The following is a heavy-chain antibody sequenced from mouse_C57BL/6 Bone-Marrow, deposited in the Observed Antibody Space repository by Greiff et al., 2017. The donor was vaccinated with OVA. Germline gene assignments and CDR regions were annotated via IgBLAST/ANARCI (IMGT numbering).Heavy chain of an antibody. D-gene: IGHD2-1*01. CDR3: ARQIYYGNYGFAY. CDR1: GFSLTSYG. CDR2: IWSGGST. J-gene: IGHJ3*01. V-gene: IGHV2-2*01. Sequence: VMLVESGPGLVQPSQSLSITCTVSGFSLTSYGVHWVRQSPGKGLEWLGVIWSGGSTDYNAAFISRLSISKDNSKSQVFFKMNSLQADDTAIYYCARQIYYGNYGFAYWGQGTLVTVSA.